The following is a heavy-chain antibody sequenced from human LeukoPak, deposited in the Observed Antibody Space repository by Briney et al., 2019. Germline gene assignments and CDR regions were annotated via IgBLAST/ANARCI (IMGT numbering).Heavy chain of an antibody. Sequence: SVKVSCKASGVTFSSYAISWVRQAPGQGLEWMGGIIPIFGTANYAQKFQGRVTITTDESTSTAYMELSSLRSEDTAVYYCAREKYDSSGYYSLCFDYWGQGTLVTVSS. D-gene: IGHD3-22*01. V-gene: IGHV1-69*05. CDR1: GVTFSSYA. CDR3: AREKYDSSGYYSLCFDY. CDR2: IIPIFGTA. J-gene: IGHJ4*02.